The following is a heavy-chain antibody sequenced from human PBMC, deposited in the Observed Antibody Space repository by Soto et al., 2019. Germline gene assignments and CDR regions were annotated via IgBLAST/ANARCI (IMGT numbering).Heavy chain of an antibody. J-gene: IGHJ4*02. CDR2: IYHSGST. D-gene: IGHD6-13*01. CDR3: ARASSSWEGFDY. CDR1: GGSISSGGYS. V-gene: IGHV4-30-2*01. Sequence: SETLSLTCAVSGGSISSGGYSWSWIRQPPGKGLEWIGYIYHSGSTYYNPSLKSRVTISVDRSKNQFSLKLSSVTAADTAVYYCARASSSWEGFDYWGQGTLVTVS.